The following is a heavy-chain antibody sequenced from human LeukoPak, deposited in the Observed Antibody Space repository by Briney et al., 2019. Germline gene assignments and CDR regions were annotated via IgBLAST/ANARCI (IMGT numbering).Heavy chain of an antibody. Sequence: ASVKVSCKASGYTFTSYFMHWVRQAPGQGLDWMGIINPSGGSTSYAQKFQGRVTMTRDTSTSTVYVGLSSLRSEDTAVYYCARDSADYGDYDYWGQGTLVTVSS. V-gene: IGHV1-46*01. CDR3: ARDSADYGDYDY. J-gene: IGHJ4*02. CDR2: INPSGGST. D-gene: IGHD4-17*01. CDR1: GYTFTSYF.